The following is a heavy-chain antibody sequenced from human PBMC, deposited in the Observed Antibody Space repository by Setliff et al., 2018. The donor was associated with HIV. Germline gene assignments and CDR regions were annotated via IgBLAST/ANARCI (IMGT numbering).Heavy chain of an antibody. CDR3: ARATATWLVDN. V-gene: IGHV4-34*01. J-gene: IGHJ4*02. Sequence: NTSETLSLTCAVSGGSFSSYYWIWIRQVPGKGLEWIGEINQSGSTNYNPSLKSRVTISVDTSKNQFSLKLSSVTTADTAVYYCARATATWLVDNWGQGTLVTVSS. D-gene: IGHD2-15*01. CDR2: INQSGST. CDR1: GGSFSSYY.